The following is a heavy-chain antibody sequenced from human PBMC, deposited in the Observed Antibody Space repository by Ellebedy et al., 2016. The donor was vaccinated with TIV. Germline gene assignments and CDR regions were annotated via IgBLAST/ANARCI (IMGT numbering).Heavy chain of an antibody. CDR1: SNTFTSYV. Sequence: ASVKVSXKASSNTFTSYVISWVRQAPGQGLEWMGWISAYNGNTNYAQKLQGRVTMTTDTSTSTAYMELRSLRSDDTAVYYCARDEGDYEYYYYGMDVWGQGTTVTVSS. D-gene: IGHD4-17*01. CDR2: ISAYNGNT. CDR3: ARDEGDYEYYYYGMDV. V-gene: IGHV1-18*04. J-gene: IGHJ6*02.